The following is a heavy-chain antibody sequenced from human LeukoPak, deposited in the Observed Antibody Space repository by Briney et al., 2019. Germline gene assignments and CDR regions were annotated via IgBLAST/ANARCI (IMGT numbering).Heavy chain of an antibody. J-gene: IGHJ4*02. CDR3: ARRAREFGWVFDY. CDR2: IYYSGSSS. Sequence: PSETLPLTCTVSGGSISSSSYYWGWTRQPPGKGLEWIGSIYYSGSSSYCNPSLKSRVTISVDTSKNQFSLKLSSVTAADTAVYYCARRAREFGWVFDYWGQGTLVTVSS. CDR1: GGSISSSSYY. D-gene: IGHD3-10*01. V-gene: IGHV4-39*01.